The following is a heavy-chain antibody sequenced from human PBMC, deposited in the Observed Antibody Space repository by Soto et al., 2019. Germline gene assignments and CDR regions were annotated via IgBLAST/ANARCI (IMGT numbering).Heavy chain of an antibody. CDR1: GGSISSYY. CDR2: IYTSGST. J-gene: IGHJ6*02. CDR3: ARYLLAYDILTGYFYYYYGMDV. Sequence: PSETLSLTCTVSGGSISSYYWSWIRQPAGKGLEWIGRIYTSGSTNYNPSLKSRVTMSVDTSKNQFSLKLSSVTAADTAVYYCARYLLAYDILTGYFYYYYGMDVWGQGTTVTVSS. V-gene: IGHV4-4*07. D-gene: IGHD3-9*01.